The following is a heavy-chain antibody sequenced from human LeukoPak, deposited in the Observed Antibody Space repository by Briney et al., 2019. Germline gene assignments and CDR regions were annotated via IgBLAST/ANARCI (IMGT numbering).Heavy chain of an antibody. CDR3: ARGGSRDGYNRPLDH. Sequence: PSETLSLTCIVSGGSISTYYWSWIRQPPGKGLEWIGYTYYSGSANYNPSLKSRVTMSVDTSKNQLSLRLSSVTAADTAVYYCARGGSRDGYNRPLDHWGQGTLVTVS. V-gene: IGHV4-59*01. D-gene: IGHD5-24*01. CDR2: TYYSGSA. CDR1: GGSISTYY. J-gene: IGHJ4*02.